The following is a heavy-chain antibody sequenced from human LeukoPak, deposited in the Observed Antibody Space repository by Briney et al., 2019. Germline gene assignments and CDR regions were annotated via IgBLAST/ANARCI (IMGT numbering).Heavy chain of an antibody. CDR2: FYYSGST. CDR3: ARFQSGYPYDY. D-gene: IGHD3-3*01. Sequence: SETLSLTCTVSGGSISSYYWSWIRQPPGKGLEWIGYFYYSGSTNYNPSLKSRVTISVDTSKNQFSLKLSSVTAADTAVYYCARFQSGYPYDYWGQGTLVTVSS. CDR1: GGSISSYY. V-gene: IGHV4-59*01. J-gene: IGHJ4*02.